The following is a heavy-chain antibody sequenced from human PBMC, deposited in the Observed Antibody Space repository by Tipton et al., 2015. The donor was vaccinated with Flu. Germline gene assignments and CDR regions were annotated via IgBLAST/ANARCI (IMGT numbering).Heavy chain of an antibody. V-gene: IGHV3-53*01. Sequence: GSLRLSCAASGFTVSSNYMSWVRQAPGKGLEWVSVIYSDGSTYYLDSVKGRFTISRDNSKNMLSLEMNSLRAEDTAVYYCARGQGANPWGQGTLVTVSS. CDR3: ARGQGANP. CDR2: IYSDGST. CDR1: GFTVSSNY. J-gene: IGHJ5*02.